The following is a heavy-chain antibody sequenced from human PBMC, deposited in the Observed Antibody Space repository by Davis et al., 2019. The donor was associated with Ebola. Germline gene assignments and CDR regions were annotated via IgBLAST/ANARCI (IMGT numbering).Heavy chain of an antibody. CDR3: ARDRQYFDWLLYPDGIYYGMDV. CDR1: GYTFTSYA. J-gene: IGHJ6*04. Sequence: ASVKVSCKASGYTFTSYAMHWVRRAPGQRLEWMGWINAGNGNTKYSQKFQGRVTITRDTSASTAYMELSSLRSEDTAVYYCARDRQYFDWLLYPDGIYYGMDVWGKGTTVTVSS. CDR2: INAGNGNT. D-gene: IGHD3-9*01. V-gene: IGHV1-3*01.